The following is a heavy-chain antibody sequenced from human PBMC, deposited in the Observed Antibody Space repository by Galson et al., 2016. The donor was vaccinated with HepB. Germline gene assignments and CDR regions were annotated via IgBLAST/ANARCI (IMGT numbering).Heavy chain of an antibody. CDR1: GLTLNTKY. CDR3: ARDEPPSTGGALDV. J-gene: IGHJ3*01. Sequence: SLRLSCAASGLTLNTKYMTWVRQAPGKGLEWVSVIYPDDSTYYADSVRGRFTTSRDSSKNTLYLQMNSLRAEDTAVYYCARDEPPSTGGALDVRGQGTMVTVSS. CDR2: IYPDDST. D-gene: IGHD1-14*01. V-gene: IGHV3-53*01.